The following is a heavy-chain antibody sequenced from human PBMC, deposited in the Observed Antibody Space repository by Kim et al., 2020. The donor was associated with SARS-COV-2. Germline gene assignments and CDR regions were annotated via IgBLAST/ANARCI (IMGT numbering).Heavy chain of an antibody. CDR1: GFTFSNYW. J-gene: IGHJ6*03. Sequence: GGSLRLSCAASGFTFSNYWMQWVRQAPGKGLEWVADIWEDGSDKYYVGSVKGRFTISRDNDKNSLFLQMNTLRAEDTAVYFCARDKYNWNHGEYYYYMD. CDR2: IWEDGSDK. D-gene: IGHD1-20*01. CDR3: ARDKYNWNHGEYYYYMD. V-gene: IGHV3-7*01.